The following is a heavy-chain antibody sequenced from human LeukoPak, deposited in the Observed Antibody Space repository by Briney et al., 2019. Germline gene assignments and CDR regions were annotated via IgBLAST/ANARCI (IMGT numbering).Heavy chain of an antibody. J-gene: IGHJ4*02. V-gene: IGHV3-23*01. Sequence: GGSLRLSCAASGFTFSSYAMSWVRQAPGKGLEWVSAIASGGSTYYADSVKGRFTISRDNSKNTLYLQMNSLRAEDTAVYYCAKEPYSGSQLLDYWGQGTLVTVSS. CDR2: IASGGST. D-gene: IGHD1-26*01. CDR3: AKEPYSGSQLLDY. CDR1: GFTFSSYA.